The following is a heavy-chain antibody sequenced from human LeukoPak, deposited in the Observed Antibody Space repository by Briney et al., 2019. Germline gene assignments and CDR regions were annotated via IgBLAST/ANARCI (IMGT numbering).Heavy chain of an antibody. V-gene: IGHV4-61*02. CDR2: IYTSGST. CDR3: ARDEGYYFDY. J-gene: IGHJ4*02. Sequence: SETLSLTCTVSGGSISSGSYYWSWIRQPAGKGLEWIGRIYTSGSTNYNPSLKSRVTISVDTSKNQFSLKLSSVTAADTAVYYCARDEGYYFDYWGQGTLVTVSS. CDR1: GGSISSGSYY.